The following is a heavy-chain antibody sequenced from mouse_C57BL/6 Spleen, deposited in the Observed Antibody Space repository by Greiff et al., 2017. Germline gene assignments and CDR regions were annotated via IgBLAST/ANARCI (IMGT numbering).Heavy chain of an antibody. CDR1: GYTFTSYW. V-gene: IGHV1-69*01. Sequence: VQLQQPGAELVMPGASVKLSCKASGYTFTSYWMHWVKQRPGQGLEWIGEIDPSDSYTNYNQKFKGKSTLTVDKSSSTAYMQLSSLTSEDSAVYYCARNYQNAMDYWGQGTSVTVSS. J-gene: IGHJ4*01. CDR3: ARNYQNAMDY. D-gene: IGHD2-1*01. CDR2: IDPSDSYT.